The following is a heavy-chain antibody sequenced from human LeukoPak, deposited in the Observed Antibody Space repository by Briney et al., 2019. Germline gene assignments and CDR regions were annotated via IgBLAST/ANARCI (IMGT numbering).Heavy chain of an antibody. Sequence: GGSLRLSCVASGFTFSSYAMSWVRQAPGKGLEWVSSIDGSGITTYYADSVKGRFSISRDNSKNTLYLQINSLRVEDTAIYYCAKYVGNPIYWYFDLWGRGILVTVSS. CDR2: IDGSGITT. V-gene: IGHV3-23*01. CDR1: GFTFSSYA. CDR3: AKYVGNPIYWYFDL. D-gene: IGHD4-23*01. J-gene: IGHJ2*01.